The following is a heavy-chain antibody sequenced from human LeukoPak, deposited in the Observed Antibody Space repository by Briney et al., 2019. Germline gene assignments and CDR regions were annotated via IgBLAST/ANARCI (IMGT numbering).Heavy chain of an antibody. CDR1: GGTFSSYA. Sequence: GASVKVSCKASGGTFSSYAISWVRQAPGQGLEWMGGIIPIFGTANYAQKFQGRVTITADESTSTAYMELSSLRSEDTAVYYCARGSPDYGDYVGWFDPWGQGTLVTVSS. D-gene: IGHD4-17*01. CDR2: IIPIFGTA. CDR3: ARGSPDYGDYVGWFDP. V-gene: IGHV1-69*01. J-gene: IGHJ5*02.